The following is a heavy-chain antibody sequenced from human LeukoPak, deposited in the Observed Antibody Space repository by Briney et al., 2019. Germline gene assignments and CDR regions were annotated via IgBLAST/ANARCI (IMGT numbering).Heavy chain of an antibody. J-gene: IGHJ4*02. V-gene: IGHV3-30*03. Sequence: GGSLRLSCAASGFTFSSYGMSWVRQAPGKGLEWVAVISYDGSYKYYADSVKGRFTISRDNYKNTLYLQMNSLRAEDTAVYYCAREVVVVVAATGAPSFDYWGQGTLVTVSS. D-gene: IGHD2-15*01. CDR1: GFTFSSYG. CDR2: ISYDGSYK. CDR3: AREVVVVVAATGAPSFDY.